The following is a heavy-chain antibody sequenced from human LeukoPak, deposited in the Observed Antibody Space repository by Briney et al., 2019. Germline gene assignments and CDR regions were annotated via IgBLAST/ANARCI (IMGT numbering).Heavy chain of an antibody. CDR2: INSDGSST. Sequence: GGSLRLSCAASGFTFSSYWVHWVRQAPGKGLVWVSRINSDGSSTSYADSVKGRFTISRDNAKNTLYLQMNSLRAEDTAVYYCARECCGGDWTGGFDPWGQGTLVTVSS. CDR1: GFTFSSYW. CDR3: ARECCGGDWTGGFDP. D-gene: IGHD2-21*02. J-gene: IGHJ5*02. V-gene: IGHV3-74*01.